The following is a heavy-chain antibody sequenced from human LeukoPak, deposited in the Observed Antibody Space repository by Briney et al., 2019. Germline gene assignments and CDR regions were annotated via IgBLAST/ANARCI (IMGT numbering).Heavy chain of an antibody. CDR2: MSGNGGSR. CDR3: ARDAGYVRFDF. CDR1: GFTFSTYT. Sequence: PGGSLRLSCAASGFTFSTYTMHWLRQAPGRGLEDVSSMSGNGGSREYANSVKGRFTISRDNSRNTLYLQMGSLRAEDMAVYYCARDAGYVRFDFWGRGPLATVSS. J-gene: IGHJ4*02. V-gene: IGHV3-64*01. D-gene: IGHD5-18*01.